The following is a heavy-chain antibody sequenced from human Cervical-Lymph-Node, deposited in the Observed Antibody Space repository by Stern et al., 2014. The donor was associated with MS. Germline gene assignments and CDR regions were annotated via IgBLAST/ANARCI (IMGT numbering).Heavy chain of an antibody. Sequence: QDQLVQSGAEVKKPGSSVKVSCLTSGGSFSSYPISWVRQAPGQGLEWMGRIVPMFGTAHYAQKFQGRVTITADESTSTAYMELSSLRSEDTAMYFCARTRGPVFGVVIENWFDSWGQGTLVTVSS. D-gene: IGHD3-3*01. CDR1: GGSFSSYP. CDR2: IVPMFGTA. CDR3: ARTRGPVFGVVIENWFDS. J-gene: IGHJ5*01. V-gene: IGHV1-69*15.